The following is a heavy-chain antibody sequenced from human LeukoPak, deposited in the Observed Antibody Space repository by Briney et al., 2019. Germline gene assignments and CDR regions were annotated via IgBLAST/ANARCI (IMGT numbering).Heavy chain of an antibody. V-gene: IGHV1-3*01. Sequence: ASVKVSCKASGYTFTSCAMHWVRQAPGQRLEWMGWINAGNGNTKYSQKFQGRVTITRDTSASTAYMELSSLRSEDTAVYYCARQQLSWRGDYYYYYYYMDVWGKGTTVTVSS. D-gene: IGHD6-13*01. CDR1: GYTFTSCA. J-gene: IGHJ6*03. CDR3: ARQQLSWRGDYYYYYYYMDV. CDR2: INAGNGNT.